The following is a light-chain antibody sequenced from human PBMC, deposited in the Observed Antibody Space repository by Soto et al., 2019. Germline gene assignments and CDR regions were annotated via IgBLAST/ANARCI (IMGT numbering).Light chain of an antibody. CDR2: SNN. CDR3: ATWDDSLHGHV. Sequence: QSVLIQLPSTSGTPGQRITISCSGTISNIGVNTVNWYQQLPGTAPKLLIYSNNQRPSGVPDRFSGSKSGTSASLAISGLQSEDEADYYCATWDDSLHGHVFGTGTKLTVL. V-gene: IGLV1-44*01. J-gene: IGLJ1*01. CDR1: ISNIGVNT.